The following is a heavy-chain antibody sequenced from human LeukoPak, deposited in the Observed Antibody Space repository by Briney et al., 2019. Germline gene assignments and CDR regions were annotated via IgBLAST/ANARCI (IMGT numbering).Heavy chain of an antibody. CDR2: IYYSGST. Sequence: SETLSLTCTVSGGSISSYYWSWIRQPPGKGLEWIGYIYYSGSTNYNPSLKSRVTISVDTSKKQFSLKLSSVTAADTAVYYCARLYYYDSRNGFDAFDIWGQGTMVTVSS. D-gene: IGHD3-22*01. CDR1: GGSISSYY. CDR3: ARLYYYDSRNGFDAFDI. J-gene: IGHJ3*02. V-gene: IGHV4-59*08.